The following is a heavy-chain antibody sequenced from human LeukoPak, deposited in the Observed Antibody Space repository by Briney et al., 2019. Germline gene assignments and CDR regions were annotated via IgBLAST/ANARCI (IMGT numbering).Heavy chain of an antibody. CDR1: GFTFTSSA. D-gene: IGHD6-13*01. Sequence: ASVKVSCKASGFTFTSSAMQWVRQARGQRLEWIGWIVVGSGNTNYAQKFQERVTITRDMSTSTAYMELSSLRSEDTAVYYCAVVTSSSWANDVWGQGTTVTVSS. J-gene: IGHJ6*02. CDR2: IVVGSGNT. V-gene: IGHV1-58*02. CDR3: AVVTSSSWANDV.